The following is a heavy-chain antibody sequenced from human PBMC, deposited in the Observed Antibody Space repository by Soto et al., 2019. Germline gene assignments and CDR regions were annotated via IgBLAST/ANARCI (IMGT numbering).Heavy chain of an antibody. CDR1: GFTFSSYA. CDR3: AKGEVSAAYYFDY. J-gene: IGHJ4*02. CDR2: ISNSGGST. V-gene: IGHV3-23*01. Sequence: HPGGSLRLSCAASGFTFSSYAMSWVRQAPGKGLEWVSSISNSGGSTYYADSVRGRFTISRDNSKNTLYLQMNSLRAEDTAVYHCAKGEVSAAYYFDYWGQGTPVTVSS. D-gene: IGHD2-2*01.